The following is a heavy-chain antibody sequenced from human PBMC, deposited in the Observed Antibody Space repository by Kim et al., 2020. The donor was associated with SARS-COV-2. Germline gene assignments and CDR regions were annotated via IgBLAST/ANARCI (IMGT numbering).Heavy chain of an antibody. V-gene: IGHV4-34*01. J-gene: IGHJ4*02. Sequence: SETLSLTCAVYGGSFSGYYWSWIRQPPGKGLEWIGEINHSGSTNYNPSLKSRVTISVDTSKNQFSLKLSSVTAADTAVYYCARSPGMKPSDYWGQGTLVTVSS. CDR2: INHSGST. CDR3: ARSPGMKPSDY. CDR1: GGSFSGYY.